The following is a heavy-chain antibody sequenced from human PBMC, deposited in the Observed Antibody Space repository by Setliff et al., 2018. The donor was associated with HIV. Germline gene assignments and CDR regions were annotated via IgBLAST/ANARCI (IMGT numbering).Heavy chain of an antibody. CDR1: NGSFSGYY. CDR3: AAWGPRYSYAPYFFDS. Sequence: LSLTCAVYNGSFSGYYWTWIRQPPGKGLEWIGEINDSGSTNYGPSLKSRVTISVDASRNQFSLRLSSVTAADTAVYYCAAWGPRYSYAPYFFDSWGQGTLVTVSS. CDR2: INDSGST. V-gene: IGHV4-34*01. J-gene: IGHJ4*02. D-gene: IGHD5-18*01.